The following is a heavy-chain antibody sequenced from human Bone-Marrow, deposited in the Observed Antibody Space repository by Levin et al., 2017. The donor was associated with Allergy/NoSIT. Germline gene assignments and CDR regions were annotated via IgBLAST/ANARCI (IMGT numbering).Heavy chain of an antibody. CDR3: AREVETVVPAADYVYYYYGLDV. V-gene: IGHV1-8*01. Sequence: GESLKISCKASGYTFTSHDINWVRQAAGRGLEWMGWMNPNSGDTGYAEKFQGRVTMTRDTSIDTAYMELSSLRSEDTAVYFCAREVETVVPAADYVYYYYGLDVWGQGTPVTVSS. CDR2: MNPNSGDT. J-gene: IGHJ6*02. CDR1: GYTFTSHD. D-gene: IGHD2-2*01.